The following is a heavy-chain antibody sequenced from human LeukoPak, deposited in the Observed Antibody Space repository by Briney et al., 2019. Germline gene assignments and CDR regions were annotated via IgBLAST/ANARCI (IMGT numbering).Heavy chain of an antibody. D-gene: IGHD2-21*02. CDR3: TSWGDTTAEYFQR. V-gene: IGHV3-7*01. CDR1: GFTFNRCW. Sequence: GGSLRLSCVVSGFTFNRCWMNWVRQAPGKGLEWVAHINPDGRDTYYVDSVKGRFTISRDNAQNSMYLRMDSLRVEDTAVYYCTSWGDTTAEYFQRWGQGTLVTVSS. CDR2: INPDGRDT. J-gene: IGHJ1*01.